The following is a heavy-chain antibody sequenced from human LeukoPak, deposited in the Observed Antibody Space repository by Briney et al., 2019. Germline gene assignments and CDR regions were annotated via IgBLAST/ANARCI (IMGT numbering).Heavy chain of an antibody. V-gene: IGHV4-59*01. D-gene: IGHD5-12*01. CDR2: IYHTVRT. J-gene: IGHJ5*02. Sequence: SETLSLTFTVSGGSISEYYWSGIRLPPGRGLDWIGYIYHTVRTSYNPSLQSRAIMSVYTSPSQFSLKFRSGTAAHTDVYYSAREDSGYESSPFYLWGQGILVTVSS. CDR1: GGSISEYY. CDR3: AREDSGYESSPFYL.